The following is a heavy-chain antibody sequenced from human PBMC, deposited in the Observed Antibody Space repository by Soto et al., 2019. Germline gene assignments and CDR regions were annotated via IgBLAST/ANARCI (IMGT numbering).Heavy chain of an antibody. CDR1: GGTISGYY. D-gene: IGHD3-3*01. CDR3: ARGQRFSDWFDP. J-gene: IGHJ5*02. CDR2: IYSSGST. V-gene: IGHV4-4*07. Sequence: SETLSLTCTVTGGTISGYYWTWIRQSAGGGLEWIGRIYSSGSTNYSPSLKSRVTISLDTSTNHFSLRLSSVTAADTAVYYCARGQRFSDWFDPWGQGTLVTVSS.